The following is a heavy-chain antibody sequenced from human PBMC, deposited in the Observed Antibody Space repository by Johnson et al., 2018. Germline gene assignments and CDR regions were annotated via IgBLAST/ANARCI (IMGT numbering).Heavy chain of an antibody. CDR3: AILNPAGYGVDV. V-gene: IGHV4-59*03. J-gene: IGHJ6*02. Sequence: QVQLQESGPGLVKPSESLSLTCTVSGGSISSYYWSWIRQPPGKGLEWIGLIYYSGSTNYNPSLKSRFTISVDTSKTQFSLKLSSVTAAATAVYYCAILNPAGYGVDVWGQGTTVTVSS. CDR1: GGSISSYY. CDR2: IYYSGST.